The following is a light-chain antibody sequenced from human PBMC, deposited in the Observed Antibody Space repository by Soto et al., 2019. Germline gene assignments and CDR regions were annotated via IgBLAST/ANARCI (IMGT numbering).Light chain of an antibody. Sequence: QSVLTQPPSVSAAPGQKVTISCSGTSSNLGNNYVSWYQQLPGTAPKLLIYDSNKRPSGIPDRFSGSKSGTSATLGITGLQTGDEADYYCGTWDSSLSAVVFGGGTKLTVL. CDR1: SSNLGNNY. CDR3: GTWDSSLSAVV. J-gene: IGLJ2*01. CDR2: DSN. V-gene: IGLV1-51*01.